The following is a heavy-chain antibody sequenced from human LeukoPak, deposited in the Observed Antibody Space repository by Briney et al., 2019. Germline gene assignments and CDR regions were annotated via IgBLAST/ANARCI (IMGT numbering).Heavy chain of an antibody. CDR3: ARGLALGSESSGYYYLPDY. J-gene: IGHJ4*02. CDR1: GYTFTTCG. Sequence: ASVKLFCKASGYTFTTCGISGVRQAPGQGLEWMGWITAYNGNTHYAQKLQGRVTLTTDTSTSTAYMELRSLRSDDTAVYYCARGLALGSESSGYYYLPDYWGQGTLVTVSS. D-gene: IGHD3-22*01. CDR2: ITAYNGNT. V-gene: IGHV1-18*01.